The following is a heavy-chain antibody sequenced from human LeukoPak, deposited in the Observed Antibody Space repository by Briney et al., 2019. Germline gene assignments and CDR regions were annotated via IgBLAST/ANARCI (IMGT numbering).Heavy chain of an antibody. CDR2: IIPNSGDA. CDR1: GYTFTEYY. Sequence: ASVKVSCKASGYTFTEYYMHWVRQAPGQGLEWMGWIIPNSGDAYYTQSFQGRVTMTRDTSISTAYMELSRLRSDDTAVYYCARDIQGAADAFDIWGQGTMVTVSS. D-gene: IGHD5-18*01. V-gene: IGHV1-2*02. J-gene: IGHJ3*02. CDR3: ARDIQGAADAFDI.